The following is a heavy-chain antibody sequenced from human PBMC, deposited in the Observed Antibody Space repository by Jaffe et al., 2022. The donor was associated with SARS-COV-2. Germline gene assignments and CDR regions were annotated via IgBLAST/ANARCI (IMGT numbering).Heavy chain of an antibody. CDR3: ARADDFWSGYPTGGGMDV. V-gene: IGHV3-13*01. J-gene: IGHJ6*02. CDR2: IGTAGDT. CDR1: GFTFSSYD. Sequence: EVQLVESGGGLVQPGGSLRLSCAASGFTFSSYDMHWVRQATGKGLEWVSAIGTAGDTYYPGSVKGRFTISRENAKNSLYLQMNSLRAGDTAVYYCARADDFWSGYPTGGGMDVWGQGTTVTVSS. D-gene: IGHD3-3*01.